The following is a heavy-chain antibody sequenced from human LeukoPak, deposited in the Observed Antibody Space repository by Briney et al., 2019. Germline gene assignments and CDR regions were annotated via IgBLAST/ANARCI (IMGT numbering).Heavy chain of an antibody. CDR2: ISSSSNTI. D-gene: IGHD3-10*01. CDR3: ARVGLLWSNWFDP. V-gene: IGHV3-48*04. CDR1: GFTFSDYS. Sequence: GGSLRLSCAASGFTFSDYSMNWVRQAPGKGLEWISYISSSSNTIYHADSVKGRFTTSRDNAKNSLFLQMNNLRAEDTAVYYCARVGLLWSNWFDPWGQGNLVTVSS. J-gene: IGHJ5*02.